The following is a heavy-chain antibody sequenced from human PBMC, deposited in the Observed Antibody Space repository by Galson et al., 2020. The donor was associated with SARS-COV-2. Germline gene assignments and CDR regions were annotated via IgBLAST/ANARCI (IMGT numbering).Heavy chain of an antibody. CDR3: ARHITIFGVVLFDP. Sequence: GESLKISCQGSGYSFTSYWFGWVRQMPGKGLEWMGIIYPGDSDTRYSPSFQGQVTISADKSISTAYLQWSSLKASDTAMYYCARHITIFGVVLFDPWGQGTLVTVSS. V-gene: IGHV5-51*01. J-gene: IGHJ5*02. CDR1: GYSFTSYW. CDR2: IYPGDSDT. D-gene: IGHD3-3*01.